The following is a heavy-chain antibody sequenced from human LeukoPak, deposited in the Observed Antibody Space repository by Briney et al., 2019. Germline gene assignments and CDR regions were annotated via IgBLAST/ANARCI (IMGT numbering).Heavy chain of an antibody. CDR1: VGSISTFY. V-gene: IGHV4-59*01. CDR2: VYFSGRT. J-gene: IGHJ4*02. CDR3: AGSDGYNYPLDY. Sequence: PSETLSLTCTVSVGSISTFYWSWIRQSPGKRLEWIGYVYFSGRTMYSPSLKSRLTISLDTSKSQFSLELTSVTAADSAVYFCAGSDGYNYPLDYWGQGTRVTVSS. D-gene: IGHD5-24*01.